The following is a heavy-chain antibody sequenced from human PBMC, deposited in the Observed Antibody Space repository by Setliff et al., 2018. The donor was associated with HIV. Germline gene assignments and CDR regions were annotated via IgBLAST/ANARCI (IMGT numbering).Heavy chain of an antibody. V-gene: IGHV1-18*01. D-gene: IGHD6-19*01. Sequence: ASVKVSCKASGYTLTSYGISWVRQAPGQGLEWMGGIIPIFGTANYAQKFQGRVTMTTDTSTSTAYMELRSLRSDDTAVYYCAALGVAGSAPFDYWGQGTLVTVSS. CDR3: AALGVAGSAPFDY. CDR1: GYTLTSYG. CDR2: IIPIFGTA. J-gene: IGHJ4*02.